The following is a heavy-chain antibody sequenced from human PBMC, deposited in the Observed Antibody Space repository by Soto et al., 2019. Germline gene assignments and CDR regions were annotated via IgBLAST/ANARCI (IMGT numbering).Heavy chain of an antibody. CDR3: AHSPLGSSLYHNWFDA. D-gene: IGHD6-13*01. J-gene: IGHJ5*02. Sequence: QITLKESGPTLVKPTQTLTLTCTFSGFSLSTSGVGVGWIRQPPGKALEWLALIYWNDDKRYSPSLQSRLTITKVPSEDQVLLTMTELEPVDTATDYCAHSPLGSSLYHNWFDAWGLGTVVTVSS. V-gene: IGHV2-5*01. CDR2: IYWNDDK. CDR1: GFSLSTSGVG.